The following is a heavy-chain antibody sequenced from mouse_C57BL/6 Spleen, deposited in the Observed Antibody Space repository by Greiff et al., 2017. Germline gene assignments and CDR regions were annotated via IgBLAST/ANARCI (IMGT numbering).Heavy chain of an antibody. V-gene: IGHV1-62-2*01. CDR2: FYPGSGSI. CDR1: GYTFTEYT. D-gene: IGHD2-4*01. CDR3: ARHEAYYDYDGTFGYFDV. J-gene: IGHJ1*03. Sequence: VKLMESGAELVKPGASVKLSCKASGYTFTEYTIHWVKQRSGQGLEWIGWFYPGSGSIKFNEKFKDKATLTADKSSSTVYMELSRLTSEDSAVYFCARHEAYYDYDGTFGYFDVWGTGTTVTVSS.